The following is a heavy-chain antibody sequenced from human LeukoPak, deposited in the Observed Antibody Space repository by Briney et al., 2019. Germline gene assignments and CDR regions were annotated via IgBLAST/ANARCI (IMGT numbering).Heavy chain of an antibody. CDR2: IHHSGNT. D-gene: IGHD6-19*01. Sequence: SETLSLTCAVSRYSISSDFYWGWIRQSPGKGLEWIGSIHHSGNTFYSPSLKSRITVSVDTSKNQFYLKLNSVTAADTAVYYSARLLYTNGWYGAYFWGQGTPVTVSS. CDR1: RYSISSDFY. CDR3: ARLLYTNGWYGAYF. J-gene: IGHJ4*02. V-gene: IGHV4-38-2*01.